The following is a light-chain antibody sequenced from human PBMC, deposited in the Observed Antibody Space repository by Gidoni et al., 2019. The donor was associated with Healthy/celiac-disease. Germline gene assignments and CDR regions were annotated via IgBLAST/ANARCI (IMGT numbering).Light chain of an antibody. Sequence: SYLVTQPPSVSVAPGQTARITCGGDNIGSESVHWYQQKPGQAPVLVVYDDSDRPSGIPERFSGPNSGHTATLTISRVEAGDEADYFCQVWHSSSDQYVFGTGTEVTVL. J-gene: IGLJ1*01. CDR2: DDS. CDR1: NIGSES. CDR3: QVWHSSSDQYV. V-gene: IGLV3-21*02.